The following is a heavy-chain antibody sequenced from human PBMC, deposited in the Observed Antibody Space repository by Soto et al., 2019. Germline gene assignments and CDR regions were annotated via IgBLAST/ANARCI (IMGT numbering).Heavy chain of an antibody. J-gene: IGHJ4*02. V-gene: IGHV3-9*01. D-gene: IGHD3-3*01. CDR3: AKSLKIFGLATTRSGPLDS. CDR2: ISWNSGNI. Sequence: SLRLSCAASGFTFDNYAMHWVRQAPGKGLEWVSGISWNSGNIGYADSVKGRFTIARDNAKTSLYLEMNSLRAEDTALYYCAKSLKIFGLATTRSGPLDSWGQGALVTGSS. CDR1: GFTFDNYA.